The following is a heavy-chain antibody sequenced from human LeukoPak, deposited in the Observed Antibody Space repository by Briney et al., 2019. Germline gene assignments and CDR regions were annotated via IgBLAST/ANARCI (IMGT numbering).Heavy chain of an antibody. J-gene: IGHJ4*02. D-gene: IGHD6-19*01. Sequence: AASVKVSCKASGYTFTDYNLHWVRQAPGEGVEWMGWINPKSGGTKFAQKHQGGVTMTADTSIDTAYLELSNLKSDDTAIYYCARSSSGWPLYFDCWGQGTLVTVSS. V-gene: IGHV1-2*02. CDR1: GYTFTDYN. CDR2: INPKSGGT. CDR3: ARSSSGWPLYFDC.